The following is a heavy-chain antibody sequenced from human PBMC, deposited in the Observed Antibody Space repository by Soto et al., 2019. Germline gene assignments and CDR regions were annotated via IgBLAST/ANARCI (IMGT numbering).Heavy chain of an antibody. J-gene: IGHJ4*02. V-gene: IGHV3-33*01. D-gene: IGHD1-7*01. CDR3: ARKEYNWNYWNY. CDR1: GFTFSSYG. CDR2: IWYDGSNK. Sequence: QVQLVESGGGVVQPGRSLRLSCAASGFTFSSYGMHWVRQAPGKGLEWVAVIWYDGSNKYYADSVKGRFTISRDNSKNTLYLQMNSLRAEDTAVYYCARKEYNWNYWNYWGQGTLVTVSS.